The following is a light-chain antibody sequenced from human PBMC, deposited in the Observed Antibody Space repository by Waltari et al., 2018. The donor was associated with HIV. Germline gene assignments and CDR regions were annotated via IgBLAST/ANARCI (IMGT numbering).Light chain of an antibody. CDR3: SSYAGSSTVWV. CDR2: EVN. J-gene: IGLJ3*02. V-gene: IGLV2-23*02. Sequence: QSALTQPASVSESPGQSITISCPGTGSDIGNYNLVSWYQQYPGKAPKLIIYEVNKRPSGVSSRFSGSKSGNTASLTVSGLQAEDEADYYCSSYAGSSTVWVFGGGTQLTVL. CDR1: GSDIGNYNL.